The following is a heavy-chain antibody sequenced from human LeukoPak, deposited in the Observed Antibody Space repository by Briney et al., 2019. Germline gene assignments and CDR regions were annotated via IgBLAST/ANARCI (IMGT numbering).Heavy chain of an antibody. D-gene: IGHD3-22*01. Sequence: SVKVSCKASGYTFTGYYMHWVRQAPGQGLEWMGGIIPIFGTANYAQKFQGRVTITADKSTSTAYMELSSLRSEDTAVYYCARDQYYDSSGYGSWGQGTLVTVSS. V-gene: IGHV1-69*06. CDR3: ARDQYYDSSGYGS. J-gene: IGHJ4*02. CDR1: GYTFTGYY. CDR2: IIPIFGTA.